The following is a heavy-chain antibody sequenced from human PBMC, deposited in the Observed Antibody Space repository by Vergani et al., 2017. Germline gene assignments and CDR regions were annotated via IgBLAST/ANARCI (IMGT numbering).Heavy chain of an antibody. CDR1: GGSISSSSYY. CDR2: IYYSGST. V-gene: IGHV4-39*01. J-gene: IGHJ5*02. D-gene: IGHD6-13*01. Sequence: QVQLQESGPGLVKPSETLSLTCTVSGGSISSSSYYWGWIRQPPGKGLEWIGSIYYSGSTYYNPSLKSRVTISVDTSKNQFSLKLSSVTAADTAVYYCARGGISTVSSWYRWFDPWGQGTLVTVSS. CDR3: ARGGISTVSSWYRWFDP.